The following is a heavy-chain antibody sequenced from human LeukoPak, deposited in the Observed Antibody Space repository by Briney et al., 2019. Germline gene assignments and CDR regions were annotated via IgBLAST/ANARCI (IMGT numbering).Heavy chain of an antibody. J-gene: IGHJ4*02. CDR2: IYYSGST. D-gene: IGHD6-13*01. CDR1: GGSISSYY. CDR3: ASFKIAAAGIAFDY. V-gene: IGHV4-59*12. Sequence: SETLSLTCTVSGGSISSYYWSWIRQPPGKGLEWIGYIYYSGSTYYNPSLKSRVTISVDRSKNQFSLKLSSVTAADTAVYYCASFKIAAAGIAFDYWGQGTLVTVSS.